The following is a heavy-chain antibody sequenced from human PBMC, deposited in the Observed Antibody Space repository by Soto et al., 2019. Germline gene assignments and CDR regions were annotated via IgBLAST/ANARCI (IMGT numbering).Heavy chain of an antibody. CDR2: TYYSGST. Sequence: QVHLQESGPGLVKPSQTLSLTCIFSGGSISSGGYYWSWIRQHPGKGLEWIGYTYYSGSTYYNPSLKSRVTISVDTSKNQFSLKLSSVTAADTAVYYCARVGDYDSSGYQIWGQGTLVTVSS. CDR1: GGSISSGGYY. J-gene: IGHJ4*02. V-gene: IGHV4-31*03. D-gene: IGHD3-22*01. CDR3: ARVGDYDSSGYQI.